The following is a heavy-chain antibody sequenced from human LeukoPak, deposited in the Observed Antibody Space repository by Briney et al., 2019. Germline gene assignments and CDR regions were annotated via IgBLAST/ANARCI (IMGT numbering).Heavy chain of an antibody. D-gene: IGHD3-16*01. CDR1: GFTFSNCA. J-gene: IGHJ4*02. CDR3: ARRGGEVDY. CDR2: ISGSGGST. V-gene: IGHV3-23*01. Sequence: GGSLRLSCAGSGFTFSNCAMSCVRQAPGKGLEWVSGISGSGGSTYYADSVKGRFTISRDNAKNTLYLQMNSLRAEDTAVYYCARRGGEVDYWGQGTLVTVSS.